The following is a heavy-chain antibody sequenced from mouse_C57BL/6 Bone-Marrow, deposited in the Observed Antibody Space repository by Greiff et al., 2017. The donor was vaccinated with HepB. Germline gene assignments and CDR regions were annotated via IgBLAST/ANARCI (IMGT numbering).Heavy chain of an antibody. V-gene: IGHV2-2*01. J-gene: IGHJ4*01. Sequence: VKLMESGPGLVQPSQSLSITCTVSGFSLTSYGVHWVRQSPGKGLEWLGVIWSGGSTDYNAAFISRLSISKDNSKSQVFFKMNSLQADDTAIYYCARRPIVNYYAMDYWGQGTSVTVSS. CDR1: GFSLTSYG. CDR3: ARRPIVNYYAMDY. CDR2: IWSGGST. D-gene: IGHD2-5*01.